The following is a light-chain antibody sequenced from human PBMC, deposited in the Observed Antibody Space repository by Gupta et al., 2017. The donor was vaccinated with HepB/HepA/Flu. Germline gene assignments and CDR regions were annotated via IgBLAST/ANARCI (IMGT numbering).Light chain of an antibody. Sequence: QSALTQPASVSGSPGQSITISCTGTSSDVGGYNYVSWYQQHPGKAPKFIISDVSNRPSGVSNRFSGSKSGNTVSLTISGLQAEDEADYFCGSYTTSTTLGVFGTGTKVTVL. V-gene: IGLV2-14*03. CDR3: GSYTTSTTLGV. CDR2: DVS. CDR1: SSDVGGYNY. J-gene: IGLJ1*01.